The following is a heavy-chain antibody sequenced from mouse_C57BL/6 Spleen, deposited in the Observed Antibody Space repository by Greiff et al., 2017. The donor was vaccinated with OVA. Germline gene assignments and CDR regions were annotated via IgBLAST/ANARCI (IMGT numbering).Heavy chain of an antibody. CDR1: GYTFTSYT. CDR3: ARGGGLPGAMDY. D-gene: IGHD2-2*01. CDR2: INPSSGYT. Sequence: QVQLQQSGAELARPGASVKMSCKASGYTFTSYTMHWVKQRPGQGLEWIGYINPSSGYTKYNQKFKDKATLTADKSSSTAYMQLSSLTSEDSAVYECARGGGLPGAMDYWGQGTSVTVSS. V-gene: IGHV1-4*01. J-gene: IGHJ4*01.